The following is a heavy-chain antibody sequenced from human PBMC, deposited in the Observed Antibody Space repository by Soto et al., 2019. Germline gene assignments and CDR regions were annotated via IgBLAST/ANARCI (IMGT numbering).Heavy chain of an antibody. J-gene: IGHJ4*02. CDR3: ANVLEGWEWLSYSFDY. CDR1: GFTFSSYG. D-gene: IGHD3-3*01. Sequence: QVQLVESGGGVVQPGMSLRLSCAASGFTFSSYGMHWVLQAPGKGLEWVAVISYDGSNKYYADSVKGRFTISRDNSKNTLYPQMNSLRAEDTAVYYCANVLEGWEWLSYSFDYWGRGTLVTVSS. V-gene: IGHV3-30*18. CDR2: ISYDGSNK.